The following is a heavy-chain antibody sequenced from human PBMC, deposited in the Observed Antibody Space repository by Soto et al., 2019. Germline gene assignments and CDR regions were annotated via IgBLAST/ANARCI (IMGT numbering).Heavy chain of an antibody. CDR3: ARHRSSHLREIDY. CDR1: GGSISSGGYY. V-gene: IGHV4-31*03. CDR2: VYYSGST. J-gene: IGHJ4*02. Sequence: QVQLQESGPGLVKPSQTLSLTCTVSGGSISSGGYYWSWSRQHPGKGLEWIGYVYYSGSTYYNPSLKSRVTISVDTSKNQFSLKLSSVTAADTAVYYCARHRSSHLREIDYWGQGTLVTVSS. D-gene: IGHD2-2*01.